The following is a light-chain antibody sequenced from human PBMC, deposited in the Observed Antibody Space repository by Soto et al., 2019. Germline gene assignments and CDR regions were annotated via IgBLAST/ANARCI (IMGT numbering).Light chain of an antibody. CDR1: ALPKQY. CDR3: QSADSYVV. CDR2: KDS. J-gene: IGLJ2*01. V-gene: IGLV3-25*03. Sequence: SYELTQPPSVSVSPGQTARITCSGDALPKQYAYWYQQKPGQAPVLVIYKDSERPSGIPERFSGSSSGTTVTLTISGAQAEDEADYYCQSADSYVVFGGGTKLTVL.